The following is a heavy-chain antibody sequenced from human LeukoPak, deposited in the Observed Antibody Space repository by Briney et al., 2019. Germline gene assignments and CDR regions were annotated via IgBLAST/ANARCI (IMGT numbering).Heavy chain of an antibody. J-gene: IGHJ6*02. D-gene: IGHD5-24*01. CDR2: INHSGST. Sequence: SETLSLTCAVYGGSFSGYYWSWIRQPPGKGLEWIGEINHSGSTNYNPSLKSRVTISVDTSKNQFSLKLSSVTAADTAVYYCARRSDGYNLGYYYYGMDVWGQGTTVTVSS. CDR1: GGSFSGYY. V-gene: IGHV4-34*01. CDR3: ARRSDGYNLGYYYYGMDV.